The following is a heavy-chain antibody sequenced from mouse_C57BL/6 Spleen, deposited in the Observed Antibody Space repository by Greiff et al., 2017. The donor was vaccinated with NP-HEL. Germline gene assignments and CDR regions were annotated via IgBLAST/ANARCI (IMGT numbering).Heavy chain of an antibody. D-gene: IGHD1-1*01. CDR2: IHPSDSDT. CDR1: GYTFTSYW. J-gene: IGHJ1*03. CDR3: ASITTVVAHWYFGV. V-gene: IGHV1-74*01. Sequence: VQLQQPGAELVKPGASVKVSCKASGYTFTSYWMHWVKQRPGQGLEWIGRIHPSDSDTNYNQKFKGKATLTVEKSSSTAYMPLSSLTSEYSAVYYCASITTVVAHWYFGVWGTGTTVTVSS.